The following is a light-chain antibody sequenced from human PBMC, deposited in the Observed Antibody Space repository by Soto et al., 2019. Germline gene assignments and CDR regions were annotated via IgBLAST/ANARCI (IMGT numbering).Light chain of an antibody. CDR2: DAS. V-gene: IGKV1-9*01. J-gene: IGKJ5*01. Sequence: DIQLTQSPSFLSASVGDRVTITCRASQGISSFLAWYQEKPGEAPKLLIYDASTLQSGVPSRFSGSGSGTEFTLTISSLQPEDFANYYCQQLDSYPSTFGQGTRLEIK. CDR3: QQLDSYPST. CDR1: QGISSF.